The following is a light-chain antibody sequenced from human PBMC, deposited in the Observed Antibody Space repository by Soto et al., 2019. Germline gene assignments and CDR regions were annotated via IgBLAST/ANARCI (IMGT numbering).Light chain of an antibody. V-gene: IGKV1-5*03. CDR3: QHYNGYSDA. CDR1: QTISSW. Sequence: DIQMTPSHSTLSGSVGDRVTITCRASQTISSWLDWYQQKPGKAPKLLIYKASTLTSGVPSRFSGSGSGTEFTLTISSLQPNDFASYSCQHYNGYSDAFGQGTKVELK. CDR2: KAS. J-gene: IGKJ1*01.